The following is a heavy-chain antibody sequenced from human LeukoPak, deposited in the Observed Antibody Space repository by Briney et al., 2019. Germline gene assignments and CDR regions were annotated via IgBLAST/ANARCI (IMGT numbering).Heavy chain of an antibody. D-gene: IGHD3-10*01. V-gene: IGHV1-2*02. CDR2: INPNSGGT. J-gene: IGHJ4*02. CDR3: ARATMVRGVT. CDR1: GYTFTGYY. Sequence: PSVKVSCKASGYTFTGYYMHWVRQAPGQGREWMGWINPNSGGTNYAQKFRGRVTMTRDTSISTAYMELSRLRSDDTAVYYCARATMVRGVTWGQGTLVTVSS.